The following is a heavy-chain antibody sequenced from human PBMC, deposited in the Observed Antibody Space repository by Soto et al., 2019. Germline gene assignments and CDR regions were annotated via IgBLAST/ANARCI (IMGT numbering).Heavy chain of an antibody. CDR3: ARDQNGIAVAYNWFDP. CDR1: GGTFSSYA. CDR2: IIPIFGTA. Sequence: ASVKVSCKASGGTFSSYAISWVRQAPGQGLEWMGGIIPIFGTANYAQKFQGRVTITADESTSTAYMELSSLRSEDTAVYYCARDQNGIAVAYNWFDPWGQGTLVTVSS. D-gene: IGHD6-19*01. V-gene: IGHV1-69*13. J-gene: IGHJ5*02.